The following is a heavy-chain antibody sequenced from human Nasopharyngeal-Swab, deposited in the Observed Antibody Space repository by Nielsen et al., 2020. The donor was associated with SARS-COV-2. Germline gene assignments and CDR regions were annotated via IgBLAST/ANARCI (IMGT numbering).Heavy chain of an antibody. D-gene: IGHD5-24*01. J-gene: IGHJ4*02. V-gene: IGHV3-33*01. CDR3: ARAHSPDGYNYYFDY. CDR2: IWYDGSNK. Sequence: GGSLRLSCAASGFTFSSYGMHWVRQAPGKGLEWVAVIWYDGSNKYYPGSVKGRFTVSRENAKNSLYLQMNSLRAGDTAVYYCARAHSPDGYNYYFDYWGQGTLVTVSS. CDR1: GFTFSSYG.